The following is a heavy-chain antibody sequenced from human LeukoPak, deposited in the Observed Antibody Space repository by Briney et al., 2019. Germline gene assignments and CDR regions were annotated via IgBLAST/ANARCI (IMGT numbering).Heavy chain of an antibody. V-gene: IGHV3-23*01. CDR1: GFTFNSYA. Sequence: GGSLRLSCEASGFTFNSYAMNWVRQAPGKGLEWVSSITETGGRTHYAVSVQGRFSISRDNSKRTLYLEVSSLRDEDTAIYYCAKEIYYGSGSYWDSWGQGTLVIVSS. J-gene: IGHJ4*02. CDR2: ITETGGRT. D-gene: IGHD3-10*01. CDR3: AKEIYYGSGSYWDS.